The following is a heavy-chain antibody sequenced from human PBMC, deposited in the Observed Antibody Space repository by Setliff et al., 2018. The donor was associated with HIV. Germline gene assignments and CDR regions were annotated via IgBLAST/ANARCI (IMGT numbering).Heavy chain of an antibody. Sequence: ASVKVSCKASGYSFINYGISWVRQAPGQGPEWMGWISPYTGNTDYAPRLLGRVTMTADTSTSTAYLELRSLTSDDTAVYYCARARLQGIVTAVGPRDNCLDPWGQGTRVTVSS. CDR3: ARARLQGIVTAVGPRDNCLDP. J-gene: IGHJ5*02. D-gene: IGHD1-26*01. CDR1: GYSFINYG. CDR2: ISPYTGNT. V-gene: IGHV1-18*01.